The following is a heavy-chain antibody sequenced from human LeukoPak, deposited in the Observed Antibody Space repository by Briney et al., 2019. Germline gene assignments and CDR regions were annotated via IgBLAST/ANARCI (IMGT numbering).Heavy chain of an antibody. J-gene: IGHJ4*02. CDR3: ARVYDFWSGYSRYYFDY. Sequence: KSGGSLRLSCAASGFTFSSYNMNWVRQAPGKGLEWVSSISSNGNYIYYAGSVKGRFTISRDNAKNSLYLQMNSLRAEDTAVYYCARVYDFWSGYSRYYFDYWGQGTLVTVSS. CDR1: GFTFSSYN. V-gene: IGHV3-21*01. D-gene: IGHD3-3*01. CDR2: ISSNGNYI.